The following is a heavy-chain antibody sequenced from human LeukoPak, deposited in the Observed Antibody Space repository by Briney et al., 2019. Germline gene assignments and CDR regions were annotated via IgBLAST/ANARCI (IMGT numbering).Heavy chain of an antibody. J-gene: IGHJ6*03. CDR1: GVSISSDDYF. Sequence: PSETLSLTCTVSGVSISSDDYFWGWIRQSPGKGLEWIASVSYSGTVYYNPSLESRVTISLDTSKNQFSLKLSSVTAADTAVYYCARVRYSSSWYLVSYYYYMDVWGKGTTVTISS. V-gene: IGHV4-39*07. CDR2: VSYSGTV. D-gene: IGHD6-13*01. CDR3: ARVRYSSSWYLVSYYYYMDV.